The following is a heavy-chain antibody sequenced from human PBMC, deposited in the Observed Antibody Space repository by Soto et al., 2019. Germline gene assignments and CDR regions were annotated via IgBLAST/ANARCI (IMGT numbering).Heavy chain of an antibody. J-gene: IGHJ4*02. V-gene: IGHV3-7*01. CDR2: IKQTGSEK. CDR1: GFTFSSFY. D-gene: IGHD3-3*01. CDR3: AREWSYFDY. Sequence: PGGSLRLTCVASGFTFSSFYMGWVRQAPGKGLEWVANIKQTGSEKYYVDSVKGRFTISRDDAKNSLYLQMNSLRAEDTAVYYCAREWSYFDYCGQGTLVTVSS.